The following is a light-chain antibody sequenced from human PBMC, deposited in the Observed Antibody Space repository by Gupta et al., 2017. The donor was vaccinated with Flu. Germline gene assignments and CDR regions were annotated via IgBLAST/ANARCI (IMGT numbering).Light chain of an antibody. CDR3: GTWDTSLSAGV. J-gene: IGLJ3*02. Sequence: SVLTQPPSVSAAPGQKVTISCSGSSSNIGKNYVSWYQQLPGTAPKLLIYENNKRPSGIPDRFSGSKSGTSATLGITGLQTGDEAVYYCGTWDTSLSAGVFGGGTKLTVL. CDR1: SSNIGKNY. V-gene: IGLV1-51*02. CDR2: ENN.